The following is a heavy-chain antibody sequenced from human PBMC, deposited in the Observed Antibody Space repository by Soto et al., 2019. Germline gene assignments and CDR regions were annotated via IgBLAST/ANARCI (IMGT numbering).Heavy chain of an antibody. CDR1: GFTFSSYG. V-gene: IGHV3-33*01. D-gene: IGHD2-21*01. Sequence: GGSLRLSCAASGFTFSSYGMHWVRQAPGKGLEWVAVIWYDGSNKYYADSVKGRFTISRDNSKNTLYLQMNSLRAEDTAVYYCARDFSGDWVDYWGQGTLVTVSS. CDR2: IWYDGSNK. CDR3: ARDFSGDWVDY. J-gene: IGHJ4*02.